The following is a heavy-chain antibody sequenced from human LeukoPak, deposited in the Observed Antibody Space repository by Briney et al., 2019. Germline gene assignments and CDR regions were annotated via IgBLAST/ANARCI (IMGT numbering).Heavy chain of an antibody. CDR3: ARHGYNSGWWVDY. Sequence: SETLSLTCIVSGDSISSSSYYWGWIRQPPEKGLEWIGSINYSGTTYYSPSPKSRVTISVDTSKNQFSLKLSSVTAADTAVYYCARHGYNSGWWVDYWGQGTLVTVSS. CDR1: GDSISSSSYY. V-gene: IGHV4-39*01. CDR2: INYSGTT. J-gene: IGHJ4*02. D-gene: IGHD6-19*01.